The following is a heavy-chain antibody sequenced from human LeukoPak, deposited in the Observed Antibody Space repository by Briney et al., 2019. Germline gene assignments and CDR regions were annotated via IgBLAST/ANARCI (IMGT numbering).Heavy chain of an antibody. Sequence: GGSLRLSCTASGFTFGDYAMSWFRQAPGKGLEWVGFIRSKAYGGTTEYAASVKGRFTISRDDSKSIAYLQMNSLRAEDTAVYYCAKDDRIQTRRYSYNYWGQGTLVTASS. D-gene: IGHD5-18*01. CDR3: AKDDRIQTRRYSYNY. V-gene: IGHV3-49*03. CDR2: IRSKAYGGTT. J-gene: IGHJ4*02. CDR1: GFTFGDYA.